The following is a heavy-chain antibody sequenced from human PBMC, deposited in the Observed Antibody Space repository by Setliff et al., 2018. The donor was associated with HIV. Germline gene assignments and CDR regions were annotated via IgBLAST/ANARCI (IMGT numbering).Heavy chain of an antibody. V-gene: IGHV1-69*10. J-gene: IGHJ3*02. CDR1: GGTFSSYA. Sequence: SVKVSCKASGGTFSSYAISWVRQAPGQGLEWMGGIIPILGIANYAQKFQGRVTITADRSTSTAYMELSSLRSEDTAVYYCASTSSTKTLPDAFDIWGQGTMVTVSS. CDR3: ASTSSTKTLPDAFDI. CDR2: IIPILGIA. D-gene: IGHD2-2*01.